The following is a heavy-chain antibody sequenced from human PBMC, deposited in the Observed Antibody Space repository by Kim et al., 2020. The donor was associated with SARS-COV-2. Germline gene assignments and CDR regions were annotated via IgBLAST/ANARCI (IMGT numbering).Heavy chain of an antibody. CDR3: AREIYSNYGDNWFDP. D-gene: IGHD4-4*01. V-gene: IGHV7-4-1*02. J-gene: IGHJ5*02. Sequence: AQGFKGRFGFSLDTSVSTAYLQISSLKAEDTAVYYCAREIYSNYGDNWFDPWGQGTLVTVSS.